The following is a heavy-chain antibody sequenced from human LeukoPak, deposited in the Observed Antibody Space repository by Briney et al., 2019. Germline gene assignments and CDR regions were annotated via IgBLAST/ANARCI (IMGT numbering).Heavy chain of an antibody. CDR2: IIPIFGTA. CDR1: GYTFTSYG. D-gene: IGHD5-18*01. V-gene: IGHV1-69*13. J-gene: IGHJ4*02. CDR3: ATSTAMVTETFDY. Sequence: GASVKVSCKASGYTFTSYGSSWVRQAPGQVLEWMGGIIPIFGTANYAQKFQGRVTITADESTSTAYMELSSLRSEDTAVYYCATSTAMVTETFDYWGQGTLVTVSS.